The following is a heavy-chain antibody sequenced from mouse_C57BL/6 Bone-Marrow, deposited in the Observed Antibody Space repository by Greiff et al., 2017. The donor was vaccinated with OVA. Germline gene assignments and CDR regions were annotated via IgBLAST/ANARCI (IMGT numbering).Heavy chain of an antibody. Sequence: QVQLKQPGAELVRPGTSVKLSCKASGYTFTSYWMHWVKQRPGQGLEWIGVIDPSDSYTNYNQKFKGKATLTVDTSSSTAYMQLSSLTSEDSAVYYCARRYEYDYAMDYWGQGTSVTVSS. D-gene: IGHD2-4*01. CDR1: GYTFTSYW. CDR3: ARRYEYDYAMDY. V-gene: IGHV1-59*01. CDR2: IDPSDSYT. J-gene: IGHJ4*01.